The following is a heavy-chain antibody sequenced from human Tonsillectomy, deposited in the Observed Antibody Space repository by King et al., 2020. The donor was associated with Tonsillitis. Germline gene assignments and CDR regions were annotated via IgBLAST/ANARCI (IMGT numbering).Heavy chain of an antibody. D-gene: IGHD2-21*02. CDR3: ARGPHYCGGDCYHDY. J-gene: IGHJ4*02. CDR2: INPNSGGT. V-gene: IGHV1-2*02. Sequence: QLVQSGAEVKKPGASVKVSCKASGYTFAGDYIHWVRQAPGQGLEWMGWINPNSGGTNYAQNFQGRVTMTRDTSISTAYMELSRLRSDDTAVYYCARGPHYCGGDCYHDYWGQGTLVTVSS. CDR1: GYTFAGDY.